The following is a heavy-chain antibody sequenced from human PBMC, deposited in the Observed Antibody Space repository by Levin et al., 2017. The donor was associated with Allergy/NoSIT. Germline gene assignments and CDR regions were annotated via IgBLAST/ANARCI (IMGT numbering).Heavy chain of an antibody. CDR2: IYSSGSA. CDR1: GGSISSGSYY. Sequence: SQTLSLTCKVSGGSISSGSYYWSWIRQPAAKGLEWIGRIYSSGSANYNPSLKIRVTISVDTSKNQFSLKLSSVTAADTAVYYCARAEVGSEHWGQGTLVTVSS. J-gene: IGHJ4*02. D-gene: IGHD3-10*01. V-gene: IGHV4-61*02. CDR3: ARAEVGSEH.